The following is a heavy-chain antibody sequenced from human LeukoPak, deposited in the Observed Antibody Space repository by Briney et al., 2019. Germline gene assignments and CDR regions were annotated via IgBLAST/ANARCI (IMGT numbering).Heavy chain of an antibody. CDR3: AKDQGPMYSSSSCMDV. Sequence: PGRSLRLSCAASGFTFDDYAMHWVRQAPGKGLEWVSGFSWNSGSIDYADSVKGRFTISRDNAKNSLYLQMNSLRAEDTALYYCAKDQGPMYSSSSCMDVWGQGTTVTVSS. CDR2: FSWNSGSI. J-gene: IGHJ6*02. CDR1: GFTFDDYA. V-gene: IGHV3-9*01. D-gene: IGHD6-6*01.